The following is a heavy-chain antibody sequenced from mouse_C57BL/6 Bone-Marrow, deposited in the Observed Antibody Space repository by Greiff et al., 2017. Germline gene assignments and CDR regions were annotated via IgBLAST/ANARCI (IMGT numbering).Heavy chain of an antibody. CDR1: GYTFTSYW. V-gene: IGHV1-59*01. D-gene: IGHD2-4*01. Sequence: VQLQQPGAELVRPGTSVKLSCKASGYTFTSYWMHWVKQRPGQGLEWIGVIDPSDSYTNYNQKFKGKATLTVDTSSSTAYMQLSRLTSEDSAVYYCARGDYDWLAYWGQGTLVTVSA. CDR2: IDPSDSYT. J-gene: IGHJ3*01. CDR3: ARGDYDWLAY.